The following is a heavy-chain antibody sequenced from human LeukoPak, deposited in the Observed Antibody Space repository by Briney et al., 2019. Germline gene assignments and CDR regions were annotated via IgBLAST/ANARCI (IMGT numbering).Heavy chain of an antibody. J-gene: IGHJ4*02. V-gene: IGHV3-30-3*01. CDR2: ISYDGSNK. Sequence: GGSLRLSCAASGFTFSSYAMHWVRQAPGKGLEWVAVISYDGSNKYYADSVKGRFTISRDNSKNTLYLQMNSLRAEDTAVYYCAREASVVAALVYWGQGTLVTVSS. CDR3: AREASVVAALVY. D-gene: IGHD2-15*01. CDR1: GFTFSSYA.